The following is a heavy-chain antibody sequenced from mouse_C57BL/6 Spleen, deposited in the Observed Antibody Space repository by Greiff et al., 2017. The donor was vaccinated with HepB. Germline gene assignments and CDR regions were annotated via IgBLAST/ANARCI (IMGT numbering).Heavy chain of an antibody. J-gene: IGHJ3*01. V-gene: IGHV1-82*01. Sequence: VHLVESGPELVKPGASVKISCKASGYAFSSSWMNWVKQRPGKGLEWIGRIYPGDGDTNYNGKFKGKATLTADKSSSTAYMQLSSLTSEDSAVYFCARGGYDSPWFAYWGQGTLVTVSA. CDR2: IYPGDGDT. D-gene: IGHD2-4*01. CDR3: ARGGYDSPWFAY. CDR1: GYAFSSSW.